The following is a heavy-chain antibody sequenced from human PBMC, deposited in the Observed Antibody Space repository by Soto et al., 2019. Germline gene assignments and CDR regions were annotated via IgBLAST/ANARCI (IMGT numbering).Heavy chain of an antibody. V-gene: IGHV3-15*01. J-gene: IGHJ4*02. Sequence: EVQVVESGGDLVEPGGSLRLSCVTSGFMFSSAWMSWVRQGPGKGLEWVARIKSKNDGGAADYAAPVNGRFSISRDDSKSTVYLQMRSRRAEDTALYYCVEGWNDFWGQGTLVTVSS. CDR2: IKSKNDGGAA. CDR1: GFMFSSAW. CDR3: VEGWNDF. D-gene: IGHD1-1*01.